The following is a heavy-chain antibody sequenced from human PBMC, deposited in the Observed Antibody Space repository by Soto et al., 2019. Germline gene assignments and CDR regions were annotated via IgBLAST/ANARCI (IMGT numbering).Heavy chain of an antibody. CDR2: SSYNGGT. V-gene: IGHV4-39*01. J-gene: IGHJ4*02. CDR3: ARHRIEVVRRGFDF. D-gene: IGHD3-10*01. Sequence: DTLSLTCTVSTDSSSFTNSYWGWIRQPPGKGLQWIGSSSYNGGTFYNPSLKGRVVISFDTSKKQSSLQVTSVTAADTAVYFCARHRIEVVRRGFDFWGKGSPVTVS. CDR1: TDSSSFTNSY.